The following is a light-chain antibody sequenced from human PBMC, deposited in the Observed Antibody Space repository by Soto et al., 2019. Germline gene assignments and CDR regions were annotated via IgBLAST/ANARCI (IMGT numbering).Light chain of an antibody. CDR2: STS. J-gene: IGKJ4*01. V-gene: IGKV3-20*01. CDR1: QSVRSNF. Sequence: ETVLTQSPGTLSLSPGETAILSCRASQSVRSNFLVWYQQKPGQAPRLLVYSTSNRATGIPDRFSGSGSGTDVTLTIRRLEPEDFAVYYCQQYSNSSFTFGGGTKVEIK. CDR3: QQYSNSSFT.